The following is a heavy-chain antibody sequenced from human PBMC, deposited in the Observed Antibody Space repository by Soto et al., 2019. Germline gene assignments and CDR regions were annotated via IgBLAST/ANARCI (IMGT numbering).Heavy chain of an antibody. CDR2: LWYDGTNE. CDR3: ATEGKYKYAHDY. V-gene: IGHV3-33*01. D-gene: IGHD2-2*01. CDR1: GFTFSTYV. J-gene: IGHJ4*02. Sequence: QVQLVKSGGGVVQPGRSLRLSCAASGFTFSTYVMHWVRQAPGKGLEWVAVLWYDGTNENYAGSVKGRFTISRDNSKNTLYLQMNSLRVEDTAVYYCATEGKYKYAHDYWGQGTLVTVSS.